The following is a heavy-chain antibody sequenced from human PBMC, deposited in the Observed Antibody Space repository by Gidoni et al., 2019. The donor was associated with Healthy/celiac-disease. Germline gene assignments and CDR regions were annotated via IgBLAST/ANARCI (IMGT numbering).Heavy chain of an antibody. Sequence: QVQLVQSGAEVKKPGASVKVSCKASGYTFTSYDINWVRQATGQGLEWMGWMNPNSVNTGYAQKFQGRVTMTRNTSISTAYMELSSLRSEDTAVYYGARMYYYGSGSYSYYYYGMDVWGQGTTVTVSS. CDR1: GYTFTSYD. D-gene: IGHD3-10*01. V-gene: IGHV1-8*01. CDR3: ARMYYYGSGSYSYYYYGMDV. CDR2: MNPNSVNT. J-gene: IGHJ6*02.